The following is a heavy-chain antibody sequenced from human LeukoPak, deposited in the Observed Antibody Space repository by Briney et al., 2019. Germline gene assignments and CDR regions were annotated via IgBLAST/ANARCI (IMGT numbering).Heavy chain of an antibody. V-gene: IGHV3-23*01. CDR2: ISGSGGST. D-gene: IGHD2-15*01. J-gene: IGHJ4*02. CDR1: GFTFSSYA. Sequence: GGSLRLSCAASGFTFSSYAMSWVRQAPGKGLEWVSAISGSGGSTYYADSVKGRFTISRDNSKNTLYLQMNSLRAEDTAVYYCAKLGYCSGGSCSHFDYWGQGTLVTVSS. CDR3: AKLGYCSGGSCSHFDY.